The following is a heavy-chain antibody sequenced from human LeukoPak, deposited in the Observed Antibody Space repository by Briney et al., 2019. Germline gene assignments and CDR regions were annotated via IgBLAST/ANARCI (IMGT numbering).Heavy chain of an antibody. CDR2: IKSKTDGGTT. D-gene: IGHD5-18*01. J-gene: IGHJ6*03. CDR3: TTVDTAMVYYYYYYYMDV. Sequence: GGSLRLSCAASGFTFSNAWMSWVRQAPGKGREWVGRIKSKTDGGTTDYAAPVKGRFTISRDDSKNTLYLQMNSLKTEDTAVYYCTTVDTAMVYYYYYYYMDVWGKGTTVTVSS. V-gene: IGHV3-15*01. CDR1: GFTFSNAW.